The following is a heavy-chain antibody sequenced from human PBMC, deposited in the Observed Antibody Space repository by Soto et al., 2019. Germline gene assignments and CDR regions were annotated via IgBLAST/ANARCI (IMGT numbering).Heavy chain of an antibody. CDR1: GFSLSTSGVG. CDR2: IYWDDDK. Sequence: QITLKESGPTLVKPTQTLTLTCTFSGFSLSTSGVGVGWIRQPPGKALEWLALIYWDDDKRYSPSLKSRLTITKDTSKNQVVLTMTNMDPVDTATYYCAHRDGYRTRNWFDPWGQGTLVTVSS. CDR3: AHRDGYRTRNWFDP. V-gene: IGHV2-5*02. J-gene: IGHJ5*02. D-gene: IGHD5-12*01.